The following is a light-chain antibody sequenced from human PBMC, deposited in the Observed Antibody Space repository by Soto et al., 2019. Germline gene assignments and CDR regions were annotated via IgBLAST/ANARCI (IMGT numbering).Light chain of an antibody. CDR2: DAS. CDR3: LQRSIWRT. V-gene: IGKV3-11*01. Sequence: EIVLTQSPATLSLSPGERATLSCRASQSVGSYLAWYQQRPGQAPRLLIYDASNRATGVPGRSSGSGSGTDFTLTISSLEPEDFAVYYCLQRSIWRTFGQGTRLDIK. CDR1: QSVGSY. J-gene: IGKJ5*01.